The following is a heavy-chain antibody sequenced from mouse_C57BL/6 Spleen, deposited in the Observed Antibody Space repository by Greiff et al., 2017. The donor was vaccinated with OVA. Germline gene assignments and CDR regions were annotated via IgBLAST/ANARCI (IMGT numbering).Heavy chain of an antibody. CDR1: GYTFTGYW. Sequence: VQGVESGAELMKPGASVKLSCKATGYTFTGYWIEWVKQRPGHGLEWIGEILPGSGSTNYNEKFKGKATFTADTSSNTAYMQLSSLTTEDSAIYYCARSRITTVVANSPDYWGQGTTLTVSS. CDR2: ILPGSGST. V-gene: IGHV1-9*01. D-gene: IGHD1-1*01. J-gene: IGHJ2*01. CDR3: ARSRITTVVANSPDY.